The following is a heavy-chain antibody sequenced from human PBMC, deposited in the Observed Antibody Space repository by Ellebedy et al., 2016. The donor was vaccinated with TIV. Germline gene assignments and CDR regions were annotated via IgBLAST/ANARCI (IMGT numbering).Heavy chain of an antibody. J-gene: IGHJ6*02. D-gene: IGHD3-9*01. CDR2: ISYDGSNK. Sequence: GESLKISXAASGFTFSSYGMHWVRQAPGKGLEWVAVISYDGSNKYYADSVKGRFTISRDNSKNTLYLQMNSLRAEDTAVYYCAKWLLRYFDWFFPYYGMDVWGQGTTVTVSS. CDR3: AKWLLRYFDWFFPYYGMDV. V-gene: IGHV3-30*18. CDR1: GFTFSSYG.